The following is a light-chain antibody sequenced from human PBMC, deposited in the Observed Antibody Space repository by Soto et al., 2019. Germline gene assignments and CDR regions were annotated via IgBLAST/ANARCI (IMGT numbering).Light chain of an antibody. Sequence: EIVMTQSPVTLSVSPGESATLSCRATQCIGNNLAWYQKKPGQAPRLLIYGVFTRATGIPARFRGRVSGTEFTLTISSLLSEDFAVYDCHQYNSWHLAVGGGTKVDIK. V-gene: IGKV3D-15*01. CDR1: QCIGNN. CDR3: HQYNSWHLA. J-gene: IGKJ4*01. CDR2: GVF.